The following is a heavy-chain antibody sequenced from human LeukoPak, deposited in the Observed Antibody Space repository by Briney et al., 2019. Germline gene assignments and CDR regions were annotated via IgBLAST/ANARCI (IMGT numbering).Heavy chain of an antibody. CDR2: ISAYNGNT. V-gene: IGHV1-18*04. D-gene: IGHD1-14*01. CDR1: GYSFTDYY. Sequence: ASVKVSCKASGYSFTDYYIHWVRQAPGQGLEWMGWISAYNGNTNYAQKLQGRVAMTTDTSTSTAYMELRSLRSDDTAVYYCARVSGMNQFDYWGQGTLVTVSS. CDR3: ARVSGMNQFDY. J-gene: IGHJ4*02.